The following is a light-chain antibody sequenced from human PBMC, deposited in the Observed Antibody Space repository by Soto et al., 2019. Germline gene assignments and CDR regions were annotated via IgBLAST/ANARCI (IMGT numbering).Light chain of an antibody. CDR2: TTS. CDR3: QLVDGSVT. V-gene: IGKV3-20*01. Sequence: EIVLTQSPTTPPLPQGKKPTLSSRPTQRIDSRWLAWNHQKPGQAPRLLIYTTSSRATGIPDRFSGSGSGTDFTLTISRLEPEDFAVYYCQLVDGSVTFGGGTKVEMK. J-gene: IGKJ4*01. CDR1: QRIDSRW.